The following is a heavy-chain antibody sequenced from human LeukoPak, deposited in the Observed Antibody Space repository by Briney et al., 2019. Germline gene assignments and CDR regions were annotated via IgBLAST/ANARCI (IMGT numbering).Heavy chain of an antibody. CDR3: ARRFGKIAVAGNEDY. V-gene: IGHV5-51*01. D-gene: IGHD6-19*01. CDR2: IYPGDSDT. CDR1: GYSFTNYW. J-gene: IGHJ4*02. Sequence: GESLKISCKGSGYSFTNYWIGWVRQMPGKGLEWMGTIYPGDSDTKYSPSFQGQVTISADKSISTAYLQWSSLKASDTAMYYCARRFGKIAVAGNEDYWGQGTLVTVSS.